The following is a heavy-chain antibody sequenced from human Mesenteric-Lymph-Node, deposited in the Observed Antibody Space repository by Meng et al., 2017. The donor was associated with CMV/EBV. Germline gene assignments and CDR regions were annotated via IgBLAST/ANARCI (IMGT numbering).Heavy chain of an antibody. CDR2: IYYSGST. Sequence: SETLSLTCTVSGGSVSSGSYYWSWIRQPPGKGLEWIGYIYYSGSTNYNPFLKSRVTISVDTSKNQFSLNLTSVTAADTAMYYCARGESGYYYAMDVWGQGTTVTVSS. V-gene: IGHV4-61*01. CDR1: GGSVSSGSYY. CDR3: ARGESGYYYAMDV. J-gene: IGHJ6*02.